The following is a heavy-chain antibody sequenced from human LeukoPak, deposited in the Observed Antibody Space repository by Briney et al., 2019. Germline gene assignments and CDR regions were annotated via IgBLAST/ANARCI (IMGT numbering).Heavy chain of an antibody. CDR1: GFTFSTHW. D-gene: IGHD3-10*01. CDR2: IKQDGSEK. V-gene: IGHV3-7*04. CDR3: ARHDGSVVPIDY. J-gene: IGHJ4*02. Sequence: GGSLRLSCAASGFTFSTHWMSWVRQAPGKGLEWVANIKQDGSEKRYVDSVKGRFTISRDNAKNSMYLQMNSLRAEDTAVYYCARHDGSVVPIDYWGQGTLVTVSS.